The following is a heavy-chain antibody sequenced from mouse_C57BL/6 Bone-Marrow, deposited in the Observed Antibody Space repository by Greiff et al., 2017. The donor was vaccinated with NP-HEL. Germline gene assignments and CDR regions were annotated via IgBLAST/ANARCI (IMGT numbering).Heavy chain of an antibody. Sequence: QVQLKQSGAELARPGASVKLSCKASGYTFTSYGISWVKQRTGQGLEWIGEIYPRSGNTYYNEKFKGKATLTADKSSSTAYMELRSLTSEDSAVYFCARSTRNLWFAYWGQGTLVTVSA. D-gene: IGHD2-1*01. V-gene: IGHV1-81*01. CDR2: IYPRSGNT. J-gene: IGHJ3*01. CDR3: ARSTRNLWFAY. CDR1: GYTFTSYG.